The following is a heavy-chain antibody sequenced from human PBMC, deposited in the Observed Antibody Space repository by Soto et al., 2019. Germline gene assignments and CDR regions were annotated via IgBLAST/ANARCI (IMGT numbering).Heavy chain of an antibody. CDR2: VYSSGST. V-gene: IGHV4-59*08. D-gene: IGHD2-8*01. J-gene: IGHJ6*03. CDR1: GGSITNNY. Sequence: PSETLSLTCTVSGGSITNNYWSWIRQFPGKGLEWIGYVYSSGSTKHNPSLKSRVTISVDTAKNQFSLKLSSATAADTAIYYCARHLPNYYYYYMDVWGKGTTVTVS. CDR3: ARHLPNYYYYYMDV.